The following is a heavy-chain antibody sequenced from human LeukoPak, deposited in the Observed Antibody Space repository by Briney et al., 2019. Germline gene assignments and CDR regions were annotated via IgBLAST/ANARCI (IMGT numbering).Heavy chain of an antibody. CDR1: GGSISSSSYY. D-gene: IGHD3-10*01. J-gene: IGHJ4*02. V-gene: IGHV4-39*01. Sequence: PSETLSLTCTVSGGSISSSSYYWGWIRQPPGKGLKWIGSIYYSGSTYYNPSLKSRVTISVDTSKNQFSLKLSSVTAADTAVYYCARHQFYGSGSYFFDNWGQGTLVTVSS. CDR3: ARHQFYGSGSYFFDN. CDR2: IYYSGST.